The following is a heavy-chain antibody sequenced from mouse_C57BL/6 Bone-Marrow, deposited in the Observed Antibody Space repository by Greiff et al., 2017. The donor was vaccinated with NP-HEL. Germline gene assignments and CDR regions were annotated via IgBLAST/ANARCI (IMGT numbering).Heavy chain of an antibody. J-gene: IGHJ4*01. V-gene: IGHV1-26*01. CDR2: INPNNGGT. CDR3: AREVGNYAYYAMDY. D-gene: IGHD2-1*01. Sequence: EVQLQQSGPELVKPGASVKISCKASGYTFTDYYMNWVKQSHGKSLEWIGDINPNNGGTSYNQKFKGKATLTVDKSSSTAYMELRSLTSEDSAVYYCAREVGNYAYYAMDYWGQGTSVTVSS. CDR1: GYTFTDYY.